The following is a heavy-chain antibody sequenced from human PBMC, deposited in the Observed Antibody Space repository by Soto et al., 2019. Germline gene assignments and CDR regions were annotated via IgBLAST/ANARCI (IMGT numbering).Heavy chain of an antibody. J-gene: IGHJ4*02. CDR2: IYYSGST. CDR1: GGSISSGDYY. D-gene: IGHD6-13*01. V-gene: IGHV4-30-4*01. CDR3: ARDVAAAGTPNDD. Sequence: QESGPGLVKPSQTLSLTCTVSGGSISSGDYYWSWIRQPPGKGLKWIGYIYYSGSTYYNPXLXXRVTIPVDTSKNQFSLKLSSVTAADTAVYYFARDVAAAGTPNDDWGQGTLVTVSS.